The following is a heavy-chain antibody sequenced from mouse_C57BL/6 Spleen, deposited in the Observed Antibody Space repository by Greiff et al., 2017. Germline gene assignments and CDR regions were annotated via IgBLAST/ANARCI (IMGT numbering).Heavy chain of an antibody. CDR2: ISSGSSTI. D-gene: IGHD1-1*01. CDR3: ARGITTVVAPYAMDY. J-gene: IGHJ4*01. Sequence: EVHLVESGGGLVKPGGSLKLSCAASGFTFSDYGMHWVRQAPEKGLEWVAYISSGSSTIYYADTVKGRFTISRDNAKNTLFLQMTSLRSEDTAMYYCARGITTVVAPYAMDYWGQGTSVTVSS. V-gene: IGHV5-17*01. CDR1: GFTFSDYG.